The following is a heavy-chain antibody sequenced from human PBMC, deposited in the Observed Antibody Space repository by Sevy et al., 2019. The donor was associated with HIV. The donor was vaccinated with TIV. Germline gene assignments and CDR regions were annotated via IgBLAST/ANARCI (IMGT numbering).Heavy chain of an antibody. V-gene: IGHV3-21*05. Sequence: GGSLRLSCTASGFTFSAYSMNWVRQAPGKGLEWLSYISTGTDHIYYADSAKGRFTMSRDDAKKSVYLEMKSLRDQDTARYYCVRRGVDAYNVYFDLWGQGTLVTVSS. J-gene: IGHJ4*02. D-gene: IGHD3-10*01. CDR1: GFTFSAYS. CDR2: ISTGTDHI. CDR3: VRRGVDAYNVYFDL.